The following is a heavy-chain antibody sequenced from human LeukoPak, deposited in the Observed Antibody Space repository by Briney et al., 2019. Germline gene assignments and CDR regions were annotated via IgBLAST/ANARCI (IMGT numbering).Heavy chain of an antibody. CDR3: ARAVLPDNSVYRPFDY. V-gene: IGHV3-7*01. D-gene: IGHD5/OR15-5a*01. Sequence: GGSLRLSCVGYGFTLGSYSMTWIRQAPGKGLEWVAYIKPDGSEIHYVGSVEGRFTISRDNAKNSVYLQMNSLSAEDTALYYCARAVLPDNSVYRPFDYWGQGTLVTVSS. CDR1: GFTLGSYS. CDR2: IKPDGSEI. J-gene: IGHJ4*02.